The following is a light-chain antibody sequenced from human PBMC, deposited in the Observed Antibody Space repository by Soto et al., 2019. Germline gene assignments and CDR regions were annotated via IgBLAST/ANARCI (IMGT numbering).Light chain of an antibody. CDR1: QSVSSSY. Sequence: ENVLTQSQGTVSLSPVARATLSYRASQSVSSSYLAWYQQKPGQAPRLLIYGASSRATGIPDRFSGSGSGTDFTLTISRLEPEDLAVYYCQVYGPSPPITFGQGNKVDIK. J-gene: IGKJ1*01. CDR2: GAS. V-gene: IGKV3-20*01. CDR3: QVYGPSPPIT.